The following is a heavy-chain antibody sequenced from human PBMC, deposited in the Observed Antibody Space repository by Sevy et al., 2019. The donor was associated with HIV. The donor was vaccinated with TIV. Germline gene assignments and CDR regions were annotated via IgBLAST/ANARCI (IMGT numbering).Heavy chain of an antibody. V-gene: IGHV3-30-3*01. D-gene: IGHD2-2*01. CDR1: GFKFNGHG. Sequence: GGSLRLSCVAPGFKFNGHGIHWVRQAPGKGLQWVAGISHDGDNKNYADSVKGRFSISRDNSKNTLYLQMNSLRAEETAVYYCAKVDVVVPVADYGLDVWGQGTTVTVSS. J-gene: IGHJ6*02. CDR3: AKVDVVVPVADYGLDV. CDR2: ISHDGDNK.